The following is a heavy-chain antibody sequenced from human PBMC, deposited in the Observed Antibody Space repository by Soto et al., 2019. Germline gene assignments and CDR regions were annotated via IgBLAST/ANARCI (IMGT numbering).Heavy chain of an antibody. CDR1: GGSISSGDYY. J-gene: IGHJ6*02. CDR3: ARDVAVWFGELLVDYYGMDV. V-gene: IGHV4-30-4*01. CDR2: IYYSGST. Sequence: SETLSLTCTVSGGSISSGDYYWSWIRQPPGKGLEWIGYIYYSGSTYYNPSLKSRVTISVDTSKNQFSLKLSSVTAADTAVYYCARDVAVWFGELLVDYYGMDVWGQGTTVTVSS. D-gene: IGHD3-10*01.